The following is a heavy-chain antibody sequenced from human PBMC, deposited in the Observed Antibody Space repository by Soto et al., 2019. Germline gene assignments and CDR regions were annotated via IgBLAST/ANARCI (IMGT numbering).Heavy chain of an antibody. D-gene: IGHD2-2*01. CDR3: ARDGSRTANWIDP. J-gene: IGHJ5*02. Sequence: SESVSLTCVVSSGTISSPDWWTWDRQPPGTGLESLGEIFQSGSPHYIPSLDRRVTIAVDTSKKQFSLKLSSGTAADTAVYYCARDGSRTANWIDPWGQGTLVTVSS. V-gene: IGHV4-4*02. CDR2: IFQSGSP. CDR1: SGTISSPDW.